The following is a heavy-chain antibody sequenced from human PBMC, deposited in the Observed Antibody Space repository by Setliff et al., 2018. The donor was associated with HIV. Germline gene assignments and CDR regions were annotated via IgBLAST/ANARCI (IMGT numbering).Heavy chain of an antibody. Sequence: SETLSLTCTVSGGSISSNYWSWIRQPPGMGLEWIGEVNRGRRTNYNSSLKSRVTISIDTSRNQFSLTVSSVTAADTAVYYCAREIPYSYGGRGHPLWGQGTLVTVSS. CDR2: VNRGRRT. D-gene: IGHD3-22*01. V-gene: IGHV4-34*01. J-gene: IGHJ4*02. CDR1: GGSISSNY. CDR3: AREIPYSYGGRGHPL.